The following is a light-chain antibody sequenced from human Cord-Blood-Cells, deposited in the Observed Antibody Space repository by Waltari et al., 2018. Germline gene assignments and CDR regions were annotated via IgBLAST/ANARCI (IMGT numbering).Light chain of an antibody. CDR3: QQANSFPIT. V-gene: IGKV1-12*01. Sequence: DIQMTQSPSSVSASVGDRVTITCRASRGTSSWLAWYQQKPGKAPKLRIYAASTVQSGVPARFSGSGSGTDFTLTISNLQPEDCATYYCQQANSFPITFGQGTRLEMK. J-gene: IGKJ5*01. CDR1: RGTSSW. CDR2: AAS.